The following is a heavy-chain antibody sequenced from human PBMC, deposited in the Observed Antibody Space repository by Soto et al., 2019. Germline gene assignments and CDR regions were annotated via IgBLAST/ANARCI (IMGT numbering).Heavy chain of an antibody. Sequence: PGGSLRLSCAASGLTFSSYAMSWVRQAPVKGLEWVSSITGSGAGAYSADSVGGRFTISRDNSKNTLYLQMNSLRAEDTALYYCAKYSSGWDFDYWGQGTLVTVSS. D-gene: IGHD6-19*01. J-gene: IGHJ4*02. CDR3: AKYSSGWDFDY. CDR2: ITGSGAGA. V-gene: IGHV3-23*01. CDR1: GLTFSSYA.